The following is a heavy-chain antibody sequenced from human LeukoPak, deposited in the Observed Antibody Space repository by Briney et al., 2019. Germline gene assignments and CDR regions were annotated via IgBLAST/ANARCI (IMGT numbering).Heavy chain of an antibody. CDR3: ARDNAGAWAAFDI. J-gene: IGHJ3*02. Sequence: EASVKVSCKASGGTLSSYAISWVRQAPGQGLEWMGGIIPIFGTANYAQKFQGRVTITTDESTSTAYMELSSLRSEDTAVYYCARDNAGAWAAFDIWGQGTMVTVSS. V-gene: IGHV1-69*05. CDR1: GGTLSSYA. D-gene: IGHD2-21*02. CDR2: IIPIFGTA.